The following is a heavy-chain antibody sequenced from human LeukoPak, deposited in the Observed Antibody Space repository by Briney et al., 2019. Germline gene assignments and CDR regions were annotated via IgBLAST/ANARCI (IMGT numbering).Heavy chain of an antibody. D-gene: IGHD6-19*01. V-gene: IGHV4-59*12. J-gene: IGHJ4*02. CDR3: AREQPSGWYGFLDY. Sequence: SETLSLTCTVSGGSISSYYWSWIRQPPGKGLEWIGYIYYSGSTNYNPSLKSRVTISVDTSKNQFSLKLSSVTAADTAVYYCAREQPSGWYGFLDYWGQGTLVTVSS. CDR1: GGSISSYY. CDR2: IYYSGST.